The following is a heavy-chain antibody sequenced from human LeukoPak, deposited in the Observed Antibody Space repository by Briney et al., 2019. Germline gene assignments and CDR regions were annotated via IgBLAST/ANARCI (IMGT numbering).Heavy chain of an antibody. J-gene: IGHJ4*02. CDR1: GGAFSSYA. D-gene: IGHD3-10*01. Sequence: ASVKVSCKASGGAFSSYAISWVRQAPGQGLEWMGGIIPIFGTANYAQKFQGRVTITTDESTSTAYMELSSLRSEDTAVYYCASPWGFGETGWGQGTLVTVSS. V-gene: IGHV1-69*05. CDR3: ASPWGFGETG. CDR2: IIPIFGTA.